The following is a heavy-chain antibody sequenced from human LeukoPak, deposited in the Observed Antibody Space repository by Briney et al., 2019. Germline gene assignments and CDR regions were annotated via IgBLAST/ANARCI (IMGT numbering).Heavy chain of an antibody. J-gene: IGHJ4*02. CDR2: ISSNGGSS. CDR1: GITFSNAW. V-gene: IGHV3-64*01. CDR3: ARLSYTSGWHYFDY. D-gene: IGHD6-19*01. Sequence: PGGSLRLSCAASGITFSNAWMSWVRQAPGKGLESVSAISSNGGSSFYPSSVKGRFTISRDNSKNTLYLQMGGLRAEDTAVYYCARLSYTSGWHYFDYWGQGTLVTVSS.